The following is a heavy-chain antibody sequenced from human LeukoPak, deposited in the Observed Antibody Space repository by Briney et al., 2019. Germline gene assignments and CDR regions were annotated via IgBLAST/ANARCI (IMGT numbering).Heavy chain of an antibody. D-gene: IGHD3-10*01. Sequence: SETLSLTCTVSGYSISGGYYWGWIRQPPGKGLEWIGTIYHSGSTYYNPSLKSRVTISLDTSMNKFSLKLISVTAADTAVYYCARSITLVRGVIIGYYYMDVWGKGTTVTVSS. V-gene: IGHV4-38-2*02. CDR2: IYHSGST. CDR3: ARSITLVRGVIIGYYYMDV. CDR1: GYSISGGYY. J-gene: IGHJ6*03.